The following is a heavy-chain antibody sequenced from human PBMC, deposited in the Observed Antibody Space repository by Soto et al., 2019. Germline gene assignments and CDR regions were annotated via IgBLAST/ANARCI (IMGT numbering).Heavy chain of an antibody. J-gene: IGHJ6*02. CDR2: ISSSSSTI. CDR3: ARGVGLAYYYYGMDV. CDR1: GFTFISYS. Sequence: PGGSLRLSCAASGFTFISYSMNWGRQAPGKGLEWVSYISSSSSTIYYADSVKGRFTISRDNAQNSLYLQMNSLRDEDTAVYYCARGVGLAYYYYGMDVWGQGTTVTVSS. V-gene: IGHV3-48*02. D-gene: IGHD1-26*01.